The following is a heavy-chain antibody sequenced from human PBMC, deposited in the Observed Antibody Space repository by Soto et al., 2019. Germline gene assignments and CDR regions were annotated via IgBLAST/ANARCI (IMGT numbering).Heavy chain of an antibody. CDR2: IYSSGRT. CDR1: GGSTSGNY. J-gene: IGHJ2*01. V-gene: IGHV4-4*07. CDR3: ARDFDVNTALDYWYFDL. D-gene: IGHD5-18*01. Sequence: QVQLQESGPGPVKASETLSLTCTLSGGSTSGNYWSWIRQPAGKGLEWIGRIYSSGRTHYNPSLNGRVTMSVSTNHFSLKLNSVTAADTAVYYCARDFDVNTALDYWYFDLWGRGTLVTVSS.